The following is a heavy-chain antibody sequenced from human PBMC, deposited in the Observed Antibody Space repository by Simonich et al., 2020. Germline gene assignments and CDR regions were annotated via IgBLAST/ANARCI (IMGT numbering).Heavy chain of an antibody. CDR3: ARWIAVAGTGAYGMDV. J-gene: IGHJ6*02. V-gene: IGHV3-21*01. CDR1: GFTFSSYS. CDR2: ISSSSSYI. D-gene: IGHD6-19*01. Sequence: EVQLVESGGGLVKPGGSLRLSCAASGFTFSSYSMNWVCQAPGKGLEWVSSISSSSSYIYYADSVKGRFNISRDNAKNSLYLQMNSLRAEDTAVYYCARWIAVAGTGAYGMDVWGQGTTVTVSS.